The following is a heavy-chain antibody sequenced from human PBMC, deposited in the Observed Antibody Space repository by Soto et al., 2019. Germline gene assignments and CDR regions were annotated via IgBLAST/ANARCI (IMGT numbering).Heavy chain of an antibody. D-gene: IGHD1-1*01. CDR1: GFTFSSYA. Sequence: PGGSLRLSCAASGFTFSSYAMSWVRQAPGKGLEWVSAISGSGGSTYYADSVKGRFTISRDNSKNTLYLQMNSLRAEDTAVYYCAKSTNHRNPMSYYYYGMDVWGQGTTVTVSS. CDR2: ISGSGGST. CDR3: AKSTNHRNPMSYYYYGMDV. V-gene: IGHV3-23*01. J-gene: IGHJ6*02.